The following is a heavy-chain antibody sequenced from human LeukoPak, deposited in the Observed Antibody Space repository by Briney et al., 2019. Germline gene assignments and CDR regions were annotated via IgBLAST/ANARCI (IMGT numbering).Heavy chain of an antibody. Sequence: PSETLSLTCTVSGGSISSYYWSWIRQPPGKGLEWIGYIYYSGSTNYNPSLKSRVTISVDTSKNQFSLKLSSVTAADTAVYYCARSDPCSGGSCYEYYFDYWGQGTLVTVSS. J-gene: IGHJ4*02. D-gene: IGHD2-15*01. CDR2: IYYSGST. CDR1: GGSISSYY. CDR3: ARSDPCSGGSCYEYYFDY. V-gene: IGHV4-59*01.